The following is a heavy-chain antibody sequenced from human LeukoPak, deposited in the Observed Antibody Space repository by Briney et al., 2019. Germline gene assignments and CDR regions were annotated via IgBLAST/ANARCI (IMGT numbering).Heavy chain of an antibody. CDR3: ARDDIPVI. CDR2: IYSDGRT. Sequence: QPGGSLRLSCAASGFSVSDYYMNWVRQAPGKGLEWVSFIYSDGRTYYADSAKGRFTISRDNSRNTLYLQMNSLRVEDTAVYYCARDDIPVIWGQGTLVTVSS. CDR1: GFSVSDYY. J-gene: IGHJ4*02. D-gene: IGHD2-15*01. V-gene: IGHV3-53*01.